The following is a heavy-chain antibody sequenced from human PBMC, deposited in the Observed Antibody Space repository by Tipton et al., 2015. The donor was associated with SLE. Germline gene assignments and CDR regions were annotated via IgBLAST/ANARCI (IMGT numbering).Heavy chain of an antibody. V-gene: IGHV3-30*02. J-gene: IGHJ4*02. CDR2: TRYDGSNK. CDR1: GFIFSSYG. Sequence: SLRLSCAASGFIFSSYGMHWVRQAPGKGLEWVAFTRYDGSNKWYADSVKGRFTISRDNSKNTLFLQMNSLRAEDTAVYYCAKDLGDYSSSSFDYWGQGTLVTVSS. D-gene: IGHD6-6*01. CDR3: AKDLGDYSSSSFDY.